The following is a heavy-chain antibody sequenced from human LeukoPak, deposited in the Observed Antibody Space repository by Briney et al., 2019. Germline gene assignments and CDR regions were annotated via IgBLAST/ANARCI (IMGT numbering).Heavy chain of an antibody. Sequence: SSETLSLTCTVSGGSISSYYWSWIRQPPGKGLEWIGYIYYSGSTYYNPSLKSRVTISVDTSKNQFSLKLSSVTAADTAVYYCARTSSSWYADHFDYWGQGTLVTVSS. CDR1: GGSISSYY. D-gene: IGHD6-13*01. CDR2: IYYSGST. V-gene: IGHV4-59*12. CDR3: ARTSSSWYADHFDY. J-gene: IGHJ4*02.